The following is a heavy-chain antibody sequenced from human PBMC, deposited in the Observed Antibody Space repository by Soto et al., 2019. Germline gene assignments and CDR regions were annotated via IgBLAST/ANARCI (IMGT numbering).Heavy chain of an antibody. Sequence: QLQLQESGSGLVKPSQTLSLTCAVSGGSISSGGYSWSWIRQPPGKGLEWIGYIYHSGSTYYNPSLKCGVTISVDRSKNQFSLKPSSVTAPDTAVYYCASGLVTTLHYWGQGTMVTVSS. V-gene: IGHV4-30-2*01. D-gene: IGHD4-17*01. CDR2: IYHSGST. CDR3: ASGLVTTLHY. J-gene: IGHJ4*02. CDR1: GGSISSGGYS.